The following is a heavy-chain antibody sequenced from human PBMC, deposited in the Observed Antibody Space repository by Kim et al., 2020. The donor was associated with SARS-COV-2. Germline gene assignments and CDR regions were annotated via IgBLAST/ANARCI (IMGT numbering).Heavy chain of an antibody. J-gene: IGHJ5*02. V-gene: IGHV4-39*01. CDR1: GGSISSSSYY. Sequence: SETLSLTCTVSGGSISSSSYYWGWIRQPPGKGLEWIGSIYYSGSTYYNPSLKSRVTISVDTSKNQFSLKLSSVTAADTAVYYCARHECGHFFSWGLIAVAGTGVDNWFDPWGQGTLVTVSS. CDR3: ARHECGHFFSWGLIAVAGTGVDNWFDP. D-gene: IGHD6-19*01. CDR2: IYYSGST.